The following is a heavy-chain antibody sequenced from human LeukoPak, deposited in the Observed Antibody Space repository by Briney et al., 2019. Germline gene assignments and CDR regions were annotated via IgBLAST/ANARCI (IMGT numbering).Heavy chain of an antibody. Sequence: PGRSLRLSCAASGFTFSSYGMHWVRQAPGKGLEWGAVISYDGSNKYHADSVKGRFTISRDNSKNTLYLQMNSLRAEDTAVYYCAKGARANYYFDYWGQGTLVTVSS. CDR1: GFTFSSYG. CDR2: ISYDGSNK. D-gene: IGHD5-12*01. J-gene: IGHJ4*02. CDR3: AKGARANYYFDY. V-gene: IGHV3-30*18.